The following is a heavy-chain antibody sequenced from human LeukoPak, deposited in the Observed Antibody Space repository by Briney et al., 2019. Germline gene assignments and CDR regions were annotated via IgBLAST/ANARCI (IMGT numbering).Heavy chain of an antibody. J-gene: IGHJ4*02. Sequence: SETLSLTCTVSGGSISSYYWSWLRQPPGKGLEWIGYIYYSGSTNYNPSLTSRVTISVDTSKNQFSLKLSSVTAADTAVYYCARDHPSGIAVAAFDYWGQGTLVTVSS. CDR2: IYYSGST. V-gene: IGHV4-59*01. CDR3: ARDHPSGIAVAAFDY. CDR1: GGSISSYY. D-gene: IGHD6-19*01.